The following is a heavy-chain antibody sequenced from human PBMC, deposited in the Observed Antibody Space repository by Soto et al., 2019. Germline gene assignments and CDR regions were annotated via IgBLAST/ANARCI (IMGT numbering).Heavy chain of an antibody. CDR1: GFTFSSYA. CDR3: GVHGYYDSSGYYCGYYYYGMDV. V-gene: IGHV3-23*01. Sequence: GGSLRLSCAASGFTFSSYAMSWVRQAPGKGLEWVSAISGSGGSTYYADSVKGRFTISRDNSKNTLYLQMNSLRAEDTAVYYCGVHGYYDSSGYYCGYYYYGMDVWGQGTTVTVSS. J-gene: IGHJ6*02. D-gene: IGHD3-22*01. CDR2: ISGSGGST.